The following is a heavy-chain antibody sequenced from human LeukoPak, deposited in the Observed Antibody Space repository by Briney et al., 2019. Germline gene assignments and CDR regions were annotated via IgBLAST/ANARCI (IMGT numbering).Heavy chain of an antibody. Sequence: PGGSLRLSCAASGFTFGSFSMTWVRQAPGKGLEWVSSISSSGTYIYYADSMEGRFTITRDNAKNSLYLQMNSLRAEDTAVYYCARDPGRSGGSCYSDYWGQGTLVTVSS. V-gene: IGHV3-21*01. CDR3: ARDPGRSGGSCYSDY. CDR2: ISSSGTYI. CDR1: GFTFGSFS. J-gene: IGHJ4*02. D-gene: IGHD2-15*01.